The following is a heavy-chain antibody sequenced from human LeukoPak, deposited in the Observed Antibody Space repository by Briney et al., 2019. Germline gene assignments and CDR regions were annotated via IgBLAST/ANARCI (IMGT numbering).Heavy chain of an antibody. CDR2: ISYDGSNK. Sequence: GGSLRLSCAASGFTFSSYGMHWVRQAPGKGLEWVAVISYDGSNKYYADSVKGRFTISRDNSKNTLYLQMNSLRAEDTAVYYCARDAPGGRYFDYWGQGTLVTVSS. J-gene: IGHJ4*02. CDR1: GFTFSSYG. CDR3: ARDAPGGRYFDY. V-gene: IGHV3-30*03. D-gene: IGHD1-26*01.